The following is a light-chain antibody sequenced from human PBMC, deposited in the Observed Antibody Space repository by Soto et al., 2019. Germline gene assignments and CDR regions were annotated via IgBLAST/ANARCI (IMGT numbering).Light chain of an antibody. CDR1: QDITTY. Sequence: DTQMTQSPSSLSASVGDRVTITCQASQDITTYLNWYRQKPGKAPKLLIYAASSLQSGVPSRFSGSGSETEFTLSISSLQPEDFATYFCQQIYSAPLTFGGGTKVDIK. CDR3: QQIYSAPLT. CDR2: AAS. V-gene: IGKV1-39*01. J-gene: IGKJ4*01.